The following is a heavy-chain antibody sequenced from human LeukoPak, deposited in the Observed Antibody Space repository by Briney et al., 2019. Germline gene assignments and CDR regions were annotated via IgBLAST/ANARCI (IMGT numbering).Heavy chain of an antibody. CDR1: GYSFTSYW. J-gene: IGHJ4*02. D-gene: IGHD3-22*01. CDR2: IYPGDSDT. V-gene: IGHV5-51*01. Sequence: GESLKISCKGSGYSFTSYWIGWVRQMPGKGLGWMGIIYPGDSDTRYSPSFQGQVTISADKSISTAYLQWSSLKASDTAMYYCARQLWDSSGYYYFDYWGQGTLVTVSS. CDR3: ARQLWDSSGYYYFDY.